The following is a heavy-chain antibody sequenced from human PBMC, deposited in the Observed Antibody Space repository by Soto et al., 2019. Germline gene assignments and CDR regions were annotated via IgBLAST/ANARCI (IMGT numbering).Heavy chain of an antibody. CDR1: GFPFSSYA. CDR2: ISGSGVLT. CDR3: AKGGYYSVFDI. D-gene: IGHD3-16*01. Sequence: GGSLRLSCVASGFPFSSYAMSWVRQTPGQWLEWVSGISGSGVLTYYADSVKGRFTISRDNSNNTLSLQVHSLRVEDTAVYFCAKGGYYSVFDIWGQGTMVTVSS. V-gene: IGHV3-23*01. J-gene: IGHJ3*02.